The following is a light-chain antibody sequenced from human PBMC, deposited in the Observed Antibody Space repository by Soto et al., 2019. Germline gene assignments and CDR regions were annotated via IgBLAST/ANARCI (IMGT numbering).Light chain of an antibody. J-gene: IGLJ2*01. CDR1: SSDVGGYNS. CDR2: DVS. Sequence: QSALTQPASVSGSPGQSITISCTGTSSDVGGYNSVSWYQQHPGKVPKLMIYDVSNRPSGVSSRFSGSKSGNTASLTISGLQAEDEADYYCSSYTSSSTPWVFGGGTKLTVL. V-gene: IGLV2-14*01. CDR3: SSYTSSSTPWV.